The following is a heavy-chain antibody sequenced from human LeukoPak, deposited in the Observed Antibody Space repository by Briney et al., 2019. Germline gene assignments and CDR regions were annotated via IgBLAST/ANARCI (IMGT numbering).Heavy chain of an antibody. D-gene: IGHD4-17*01. CDR1: GFTFGDYA. V-gene: IGHV3-49*03. CDR2: IRSKAYGGTT. CDR3: TSGDYWGSFDY. J-gene: IGHJ4*02. Sequence: GGSLRLSCTASGFTFGDYAMSWFRQAPGKGLEWVGFIRSKAYGGTTEYAAPVKGRFTISRDDSKSIAYLQMNSLKTEDTAVYYCTSGDYWGSFDYWGQGTLVTVSS.